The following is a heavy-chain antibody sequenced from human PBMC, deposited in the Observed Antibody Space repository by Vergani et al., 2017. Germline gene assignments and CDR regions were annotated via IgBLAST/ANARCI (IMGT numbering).Heavy chain of an antibody. CDR3: ARRQYVHSWVVSWFDP. Sequence: EVQLVQSGPEVKKPGDSLTISCQGFGFSFSSSWIGWVRQRPGQGLEWIGIIYPDDSETRYSPAFQGQVTISADRSKSTTFLKWSSLKASDTAVYYCARRQYVHSWVVSWFDPWGQGTQVTVSS. CDR1: GFSFSSSW. V-gene: IGHV5-51*01. D-gene: IGHD2-21*01. CDR2: IYPDDSET. J-gene: IGHJ5*02.